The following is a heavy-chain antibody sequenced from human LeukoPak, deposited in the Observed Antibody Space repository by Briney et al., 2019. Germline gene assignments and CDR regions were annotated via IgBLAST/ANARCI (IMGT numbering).Heavy chain of an antibody. CDR3: ARDTGAYYDSGGLDY. J-gene: IGHJ4*02. V-gene: IGHV3-21*01. CDR1: GFTFSSYS. Sequence: GGSLRLSCGASGFTFSSYSMNWVRQAPGKGLEWVSSISSSSSYIYYADSVKGRFTISRDNAKNSLYLQMNSLRAEDTAVYYCARDTGAYYDSGGLDYWGQGTLVTVSS. D-gene: IGHD3-22*01. CDR2: ISSSSSYI.